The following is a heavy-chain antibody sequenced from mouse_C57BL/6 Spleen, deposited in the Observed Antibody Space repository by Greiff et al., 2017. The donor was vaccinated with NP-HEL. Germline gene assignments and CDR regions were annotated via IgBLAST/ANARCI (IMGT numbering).Heavy chain of an antibody. CDR3: ARRGYDGYPRFAY. J-gene: IGHJ3*01. CDR1: GYTFTSYW. D-gene: IGHD2-3*01. Sequence: QVQLQQPGAELVKPGASVKMSCKASGYTFTSYWITWVKQRPGQGLEWIGDIYPGSGSTNYNEKFKSKATLTVDTSSSTAYMQLSSLTSEDSAVYYCARRGYDGYPRFAYWGQGTLVTVSA. CDR2: IYPGSGST. V-gene: IGHV1-55*01.